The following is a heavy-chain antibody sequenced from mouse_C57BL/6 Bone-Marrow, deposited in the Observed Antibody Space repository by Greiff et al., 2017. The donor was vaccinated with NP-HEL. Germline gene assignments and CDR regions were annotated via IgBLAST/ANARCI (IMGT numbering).Heavy chain of an antibody. D-gene: IGHD2-2*01. CDR1: GFTFSSYA. J-gene: IGHJ4*01. Sequence: EVKLVESGGGLVKPGGSLKLSCAASGFTFSSYAMSWVRQTPEKRLEWVATISDGGSYTYYPDNVKGRFTISRDNAKNNLYLQMSHLKSEDTAMYYCASLMVTHAMDYWGQGTSVTVSS. CDR3: ASLMVTHAMDY. V-gene: IGHV5-4*03. CDR2: ISDGGSYT.